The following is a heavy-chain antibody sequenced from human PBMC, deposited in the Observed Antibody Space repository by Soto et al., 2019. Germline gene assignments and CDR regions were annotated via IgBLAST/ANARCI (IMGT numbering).Heavy chain of an antibody. CDR1: GFSLSTSGVG. V-gene: IGHV2-5*01. Sequence: SPPTLVNPTQTLTLTCTFSGFSLSTSGVGVGWIRQPPGKALEWLALIYWNDDKRYSPSLKSRLTITRDTSKSQVVLTMTNMDPEDTSAYFSAYRPVPMVRGVKTRSLLDHFDYWGQGTLVTVSS. J-gene: IGHJ4*02. CDR2: IYWNDDK. CDR3: AYRPVPMVRGVKTRSLLDHFDY. D-gene: IGHD3-10*01.